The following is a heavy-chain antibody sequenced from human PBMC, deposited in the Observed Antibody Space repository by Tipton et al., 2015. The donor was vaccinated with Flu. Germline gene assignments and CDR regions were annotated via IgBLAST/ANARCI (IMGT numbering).Heavy chain of an antibody. CDR1: GGSISSSSYY. V-gene: IGHV4-39*07. J-gene: IGHJ4*02. Sequence: TLSHTCTVSGGSISSSSYYWGWIRQPPGKGLEWIGSIYYSGSTYYNPSLKSRVTISVDTSKNQFSLKLSSVTAADTAVYYCAREVGAEFDYWGQGTLVTVSS. CDR2: IYYSGST. D-gene: IGHD1-26*01. CDR3: AREVGAEFDY.